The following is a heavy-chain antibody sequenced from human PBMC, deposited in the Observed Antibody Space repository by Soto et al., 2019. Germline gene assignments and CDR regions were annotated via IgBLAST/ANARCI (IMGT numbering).Heavy chain of an antibody. Sequence: QLQLQQSGSGLLKPSQNLSLTCSFSGGSISSGGYSWTWIRQPPGKGLEWIGNVYHTGRTNYNPSLKSRLAMSVDRSKNQFSLRLSSVTAADTAVYFCARDHILIPFRGPTHYYGIDVWGQGTAVSVSS. J-gene: IGHJ6*02. CDR1: GGSISSGGYS. CDR2: VYHTGRT. D-gene: IGHD3-16*01. CDR3: ARDHILIPFRGPTHYYGIDV. V-gene: IGHV4-30-2*01.